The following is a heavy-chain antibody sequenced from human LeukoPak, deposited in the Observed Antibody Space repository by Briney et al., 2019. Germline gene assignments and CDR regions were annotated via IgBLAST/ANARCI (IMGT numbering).Heavy chain of an antibody. CDR3: TTDRVDGTCPHCRIDY. CDR1: GFTFSSYA. V-gene: IGHV3-15*01. Sequence: PGGSLRLSCAASGFTFSSYAMNWVRQAPGKGLEWVGRIKSKTDGGTTDYAAPVKGRFTISRDDSKNTLYLQMNSLKTEDTAVYYCTTDRVDGTCPHCRIDYWXXGTXVTVSS. CDR2: IKSKTDGGTT. J-gene: IGHJ4*02. D-gene: IGHD2-15*01.